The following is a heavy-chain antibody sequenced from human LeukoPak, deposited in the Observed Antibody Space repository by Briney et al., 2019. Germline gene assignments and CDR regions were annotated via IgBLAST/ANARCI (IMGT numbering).Heavy chain of an antibody. J-gene: IGHJ4*02. V-gene: IGHV4-34*01. CDR2: INHSGST. CDR3: ARGTKYYDILTGYYSPYYFDY. CDR1: GVSFSGYY. D-gene: IGHD3-9*01. Sequence: PSETLSLTCAVYGVSFSGYYWSWIRQPPGKGLECIGEINHSGSTNYNPSLKSRVTISVDTSKNQFSLKLSSVTAADTAVYYCARGTKYYDILTGYYSPYYFDYWGQGTLVTVSS.